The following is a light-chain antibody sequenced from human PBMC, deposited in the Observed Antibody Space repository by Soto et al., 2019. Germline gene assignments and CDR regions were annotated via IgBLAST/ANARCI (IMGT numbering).Light chain of an antibody. CDR3: QQYGSSPYT. Sequence: EIVVTQSPGTLSLSPGARATLSCRASQSVSSSCLAWYQQKPGQAPRLVIYGASDMATGSPARFSGSGSGTDFTLTISRLEPEDFAVYYCQQYGSSPYTFGQGTKLEIK. CDR2: GAS. V-gene: IGKV3-20*01. J-gene: IGKJ2*01. CDR1: QSVSSSC.